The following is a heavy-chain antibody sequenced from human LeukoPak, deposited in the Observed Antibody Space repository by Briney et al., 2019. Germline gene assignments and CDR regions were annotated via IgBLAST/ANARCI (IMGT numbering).Heavy chain of an antibody. CDR3: ARLYCSNTVCPFDY. V-gene: IGHV4-39*01. CDR2: IFYSGNT. Sequence: SETLSLTCTVSNVSISSSSYYWGWIRQPPGKGLEWIGTIFYSGNTYYNPSLKSRVTMSVDTSKNQFSLKLTSVTAADTAVYYCARLYCSNTVCPFDYWGQGTLVTVSS. D-gene: IGHD2-2*01. J-gene: IGHJ4*02. CDR1: NVSISSSSYY.